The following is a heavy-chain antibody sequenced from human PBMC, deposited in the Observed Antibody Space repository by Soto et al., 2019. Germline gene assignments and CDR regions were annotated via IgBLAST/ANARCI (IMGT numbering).Heavy chain of an antibody. Sequence: PSETLSIACILSVGSISIYYWNWIRPPAGKGLEWIGRIYTSGSTNYNPSLKSRATMSVDTSKNQFSLKLSSVTAADTAVYYCARAGDFWSGNYYYGMDVWGQGTTVTVSS. CDR2: IYTSGST. CDR1: VGSISIYY. V-gene: IGHV4-4*07. D-gene: IGHD3-3*01. J-gene: IGHJ6*01. CDR3: ARAGDFWSGNYYYGMDV.